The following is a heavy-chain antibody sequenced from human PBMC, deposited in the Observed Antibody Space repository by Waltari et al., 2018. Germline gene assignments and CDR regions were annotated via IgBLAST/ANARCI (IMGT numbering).Heavy chain of an antibody. V-gene: IGHV4-34*01. J-gene: IGHJ4*02. CDR3: ARGWGSEYCGGDCYSHYFDY. CDR2: INHSGST. CDR1: GGSFSGSY. D-gene: IGHD2-21*02. Sequence: QVQLQQWGAGLLKPSETLSLTCAVYGGSFSGSYWSWIRPPPGKGLEWIGEINHSGSTNYNPSLKSRVTISVDTSKNQFSLKLSSVTAADTAVYYCARGWGSEYCGGDCYSHYFDYWGQGTLVTVSS.